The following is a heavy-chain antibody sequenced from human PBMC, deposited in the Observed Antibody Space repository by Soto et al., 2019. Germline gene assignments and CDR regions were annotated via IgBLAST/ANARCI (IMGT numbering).Heavy chain of an antibody. D-gene: IGHD3-10*01. Sequence: QITLKESGPTLVRPTQTLTLTCTLSGFSLTTSGVGVGWIRQPPGKALEWLAVIYWDDDKRYSSSLKSRLTITKDTSKNQVVLTMTNMDPVDTATYYCAHHPYYGLGSYSFDYWGQGTRVTVSS. CDR1: GFSLTTSGVG. J-gene: IGHJ4*02. CDR3: AHHPYYGLGSYSFDY. CDR2: IYWDDDK. V-gene: IGHV2-5*02.